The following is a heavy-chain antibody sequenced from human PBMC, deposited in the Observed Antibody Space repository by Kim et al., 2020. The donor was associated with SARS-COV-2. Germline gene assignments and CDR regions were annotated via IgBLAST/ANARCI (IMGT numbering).Heavy chain of an antibody. CDR2: ISATGTSA. J-gene: IGHJ5*02. CDR1: GFTFSNYA. CDR3: AKHSERYS. D-gene: IGHD1-26*01. V-gene: IGHV3-23*01. Sequence: GGSLRLSCAASGFTFSNYAMSWVRQAPGKGLEWVSSISATGTSAYYADSVKGRFTISRDNSKNTLYLRMNSLRAEDTAVYYCAKHSERYSWGQGTLFTVS.